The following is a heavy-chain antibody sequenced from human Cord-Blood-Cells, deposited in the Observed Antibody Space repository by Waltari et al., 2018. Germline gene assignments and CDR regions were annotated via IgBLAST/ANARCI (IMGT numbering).Heavy chain of an antibody. CDR1: GGSISSGGYY. CDR3: ARVMYYYGSGSYYHYFDY. V-gene: IGHV4-31*03. J-gene: IGHJ4*02. CDR2: IYYSAST. Sequence: QVQLQESGPGLVKPSQTLSLTCTVSGGSISSGGYYWSWIRQHPGTGLEWIGYIYYSASTYYNPSLKSRVTISVDTSKNQFSLKLSSVTAADTAMYYCARVMYYYGSGSYYHYFDYWGQGTLVTVSS. D-gene: IGHD3-10*01.